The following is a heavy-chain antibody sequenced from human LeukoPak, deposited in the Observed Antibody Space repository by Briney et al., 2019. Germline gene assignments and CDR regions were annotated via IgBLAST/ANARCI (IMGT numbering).Heavy chain of an antibody. Sequence: GGSLRLSCAASGFTFSSYAMSWVRQAPGKGLEWVSAISGSGGSTYYADSVKGRFTISRDNAKNSLYLQMNSLRAEDTAVYYCARAPYYYDSSGYYTTYYYMDVWGKGTTVTVSS. CDR1: GFTFSSYA. V-gene: IGHV3-23*01. CDR2: ISGSGGST. D-gene: IGHD3-22*01. J-gene: IGHJ6*03. CDR3: ARAPYYYDSSGYYTTYYYMDV.